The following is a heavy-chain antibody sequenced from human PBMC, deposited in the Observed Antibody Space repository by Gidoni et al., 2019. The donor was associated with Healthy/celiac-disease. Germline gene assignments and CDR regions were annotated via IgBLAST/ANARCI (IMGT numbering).Heavy chain of an antibody. CDR3: AHSTQPEVVAASQGFDP. V-gene: IGHV2-5*01. CDR2: IYWNDDK. D-gene: IGHD2-15*01. J-gene: IGHJ5*02. CDR1: GFSLSTSGVG. Sequence: QLTLKESGPTLVKPTQTLTLTCTFSGFSLSTSGVGVGWIRQPPGKALEWFALIYWNDDKRYSPSLKSRLTITKDTSKNQVVLTMTNMDPVDTATYYCAHSTQPEVVAASQGFDPWGQGTLVTVSS.